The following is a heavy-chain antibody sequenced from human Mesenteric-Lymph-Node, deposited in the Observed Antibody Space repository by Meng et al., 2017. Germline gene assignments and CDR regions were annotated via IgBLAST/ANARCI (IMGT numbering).Heavy chain of an antibody. V-gene: IGHV3-30*05. CDR3: AVGGGGSY. D-gene: IGHD3-16*01. CDR2: ISYDGSNK. CDR1: GFTFSSYS. J-gene: IGHJ4*02. Sequence: GESLKISCAASGFTFSSYSMNWVRQAPGKGLEWVAVISYDGSNKYYADSVKGRFTISRDNSKNTLYLQMNSLRAEDTAVYYCAVGGGGSYWGQGTLVTVSS.